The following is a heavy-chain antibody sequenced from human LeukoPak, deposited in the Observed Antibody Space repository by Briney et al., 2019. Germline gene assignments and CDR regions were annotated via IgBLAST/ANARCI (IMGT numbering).Heavy chain of an antibody. CDR3: AKDDYYGSGSYYSLPNWFDP. D-gene: IGHD3-10*01. CDR1: GFTFSSYG. Sequence: GRSLRLSCAASGFTFSSYGMHWVRQAPGKGLEWVADISYDGSNKYYADSVKGRLTISRDNSKNTLYLQMNSLRAEDTAVYYCAKDDYYGSGSYYSLPNWFDPWGQGTLVTVSS. V-gene: IGHV3-30*18. J-gene: IGHJ5*02. CDR2: ISYDGSNK.